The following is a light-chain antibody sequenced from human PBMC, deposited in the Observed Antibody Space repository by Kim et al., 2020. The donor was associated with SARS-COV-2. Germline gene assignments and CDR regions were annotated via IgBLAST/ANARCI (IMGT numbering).Light chain of an antibody. J-gene: IGLJ1*01. V-gene: IGLV2-14*01. CDR3: SSYIRGSTNYV. CDR1: RSAVVGYKY. CDR2: EVG. Sequence: ISCTGTRSAVVGYKYVSWYQQHPGKAPKLVIYEVGNRPSGVSIRFSGSKSGNTASLTISGLQAEDEADYYCSSYIRGSTNYVFGTGTKVTVL.